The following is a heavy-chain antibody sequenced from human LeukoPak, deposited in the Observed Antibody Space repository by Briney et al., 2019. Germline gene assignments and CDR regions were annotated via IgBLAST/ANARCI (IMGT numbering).Heavy chain of an antibody. V-gene: IGHV4-30-2*01. J-gene: IGHJ4*02. D-gene: IGHD6-13*01. CDR1: GGSISSGGYS. CDR2: IYHSGST. CDR3: ASRSSYPGYYFDY. Sequence: SETLSLTCAVSGGSISSGGYSWSWIRQPPGKGLEWIGYIYHSGSTYYNPSLKSRVTISVDRSKNQFSLKLSSVTAADTAVYYCASRSSYPGYYFDYWGQGTLVTVSS.